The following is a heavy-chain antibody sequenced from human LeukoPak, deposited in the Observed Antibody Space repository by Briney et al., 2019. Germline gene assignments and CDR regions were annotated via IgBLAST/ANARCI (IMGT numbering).Heavy chain of an antibody. V-gene: IGHV1-24*01. J-gene: IGHJ4*02. Sequence: GASVKVSCKISGHSLTEVSMHWVRQSPGKGLEWMGSFDPEDNDPIYAEELQGRVTMTEDTSRDTAYMELSSLTSEDTAVYYCATGFGERRLLRVYGYFFDFWGQGTLVTVSS. CDR2: FDPEDNDP. CDR1: GHSLTEVS. D-gene: IGHD3-10*01. CDR3: ATGFGERRLLRVYGYFFDF.